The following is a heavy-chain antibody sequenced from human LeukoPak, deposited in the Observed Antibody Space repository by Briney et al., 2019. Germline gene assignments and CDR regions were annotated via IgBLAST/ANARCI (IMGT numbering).Heavy chain of an antibody. D-gene: IGHD6-19*01. CDR2: ISWNSGSI. J-gene: IGHJ6*03. CDR3: AKDSLRSSIYSSAPDYMDV. CDR1: GFAFDDYD. V-gene: IGHV3-9*03. Sequence: GGSLRLSCAASGFAFDDYDMHWVRQAPGKGREWVSGISWNSGSIGYADSVKGRFTISRDNAKNSLYLQMNSLRAEDMALYYCAKDSLRSSIYSSAPDYMDVWGKGTTVTVSS.